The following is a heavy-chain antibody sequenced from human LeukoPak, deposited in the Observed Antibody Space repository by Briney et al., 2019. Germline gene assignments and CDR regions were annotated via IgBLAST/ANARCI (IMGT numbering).Heavy chain of an antibody. Sequence: GGSLRLSCAASGFTVSSNYMTWVRQAPGQGLEWVSVIYFGGTTYYADSVKGRFTIPRDNSKNTVYLQMDSLRVEDTAVYYCARGDGVYVYWGQGTLVTVSS. J-gene: IGHJ4*02. D-gene: IGHD5/OR15-5a*01. V-gene: IGHV3-53*01. CDR1: GFTVSSNY. CDR2: IYFGGTT. CDR3: ARGDGVYVY.